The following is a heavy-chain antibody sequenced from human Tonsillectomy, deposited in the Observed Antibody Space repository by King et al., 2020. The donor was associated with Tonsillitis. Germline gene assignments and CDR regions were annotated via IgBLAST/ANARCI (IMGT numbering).Heavy chain of an antibody. V-gene: IGHV1-2*02. D-gene: IGHD3-9*01. CDR3: ERRLTLTGYYSPPRNWFDP. Sequence: VQLVESGAEVKKPGASVKVSCKASGYTFTGYYMHWVRQAPGQGLEWMGWINPNSGGTNYAQKFQGRVTMTRDTSISTAYMELSRLRSDDTAVYYCERRLTLTGYYSPPRNWFDPWGQGTLVTVSS. CDR2: INPNSGGT. J-gene: IGHJ5*02. CDR1: GYTFTGYY.